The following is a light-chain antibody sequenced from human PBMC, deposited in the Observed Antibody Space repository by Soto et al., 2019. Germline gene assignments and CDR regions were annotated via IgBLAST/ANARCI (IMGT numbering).Light chain of an antibody. CDR1: QSVSSY. V-gene: IGKV3-11*01. J-gene: IGKJ5*01. CDR2: DAS. CDR3: QRQGRSWIT. Sequence: EIVLTQSPATLSLSPGERATLSCRASQSVSSYLAWYQQKPGQAPRLLIYDASNRATGTPARFSGSGSGTDFTLTIRSLEPEDFAVYYCQRQGRSWITFGHGTRLEIK.